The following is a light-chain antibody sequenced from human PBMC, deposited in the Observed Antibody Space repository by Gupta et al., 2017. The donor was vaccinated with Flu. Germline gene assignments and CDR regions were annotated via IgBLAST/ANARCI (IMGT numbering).Light chain of an antibody. J-gene: IGKJ2*03. Sequence: DIQMTQSPSSLSASVGDRVTITCRSSQTISTYLNWYQQRPGKGPELLIHAASTLQTGVPPRFSGSGSGADFTLTISELQPEDFATYYCQQSDSSPYSFGQGTTLEIK. CDR2: AAS. CDR1: QTISTY. V-gene: IGKV1-39*01. CDR3: QQSDSSPYS.